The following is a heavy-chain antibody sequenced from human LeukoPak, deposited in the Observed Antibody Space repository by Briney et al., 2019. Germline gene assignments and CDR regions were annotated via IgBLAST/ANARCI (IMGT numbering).Heavy chain of an antibody. J-gene: IGHJ4*02. Sequence: GGSLRLSCAVSGFTFSRYWMHWVRQAPGKGLMWVSRINTDGRNTNYADSVKGRFTISRDNAKNTLYLQMNSLRAEDTAVYYCTGDHSSGSDYWGQGTLVTVSS. CDR1: GFTFSRYW. D-gene: IGHD3-10*01. V-gene: IGHV3-74*01. CDR2: INTDGRNT. CDR3: TGDHSSGSDY.